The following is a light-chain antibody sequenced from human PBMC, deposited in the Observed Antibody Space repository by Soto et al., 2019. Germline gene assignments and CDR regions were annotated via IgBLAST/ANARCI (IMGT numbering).Light chain of an antibody. CDR3: QSYDSSLTTYV. J-gene: IGLJ1*01. CDR1: SSDIGAGYD. V-gene: IGLV1-40*01. Sequence: QSALTQPPSVSEAPGQRVTISCTGTSSDIGAGYDVHWYQQLPGAAPKLLIYSNAIRPSGVPDRFSASKSGTSASLAITGLRAEDEADYYCQSYDSSLTTYVFGTGTKLTVL. CDR2: SNA.